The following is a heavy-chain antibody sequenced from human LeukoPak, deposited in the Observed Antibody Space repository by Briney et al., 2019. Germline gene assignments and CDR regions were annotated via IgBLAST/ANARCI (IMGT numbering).Heavy chain of an antibody. Sequence: GASVKVSCKASGYTFTSYAMHWVRRAPGQRLEWMGWINAGNGNTKYSQKFQGRVTITRDTSASTAYMELSSLRSEDTAVYYCARALKMEFDWFAALDYWGQGTLVTVSS. D-gene: IGHD3-9*01. CDR3: ARALKMEFDWFAALDY. V-gene: IGHV1-3*01. CDR2: INAGNGNT. J-gene: IGHJ4*02. CDR1: GYTFTSYA.